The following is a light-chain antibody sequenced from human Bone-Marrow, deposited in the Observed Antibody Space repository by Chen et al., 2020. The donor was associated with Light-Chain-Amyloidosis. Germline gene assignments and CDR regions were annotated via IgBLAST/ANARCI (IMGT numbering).Light chain of an antibody. CDR2: RET. J-gene: IGLJ2*01. CDR1: DLPTKY. Sequence: SYELTQPPSVSVSPGQTARITCSGDDLPTKYAYWYQQKQGQAPVLVIHRETERPSGISERFSGSSSGTTATLTIIGVQAEDEADYHCQSADSSGTYEVIFGGGTKLTVL. V-gene: IGLV3-25*03. CDR3: QSADSSGTYEVI.